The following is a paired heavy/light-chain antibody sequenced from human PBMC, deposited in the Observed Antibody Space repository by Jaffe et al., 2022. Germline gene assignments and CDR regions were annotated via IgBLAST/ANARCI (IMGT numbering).Heavy chain of an antibody. CDR3: AKDRVAGTLFAASDI. D-gene: IGHD6-19*01. V-gene: IGHV3-23*01. CDR1: GFTFSSYG. J-gene: IGHJ3*02. Sequence: EVQLLESGGGLVQPGGSLRLSCAASGFTFSSYGMSWVRQAPGKGLEWVSGISSGGGSTHYADSVKGRFTISRDNSKNTLSLQMNSLRAEDTAVYYCAKDRVAGTLFAASDIWGQGTMVTVSS. CDR2: ISSGGGST.
Light chain of an antibody. J-gene: IGKJ4*01. CDR2: KAS. CDR3: QQYNSYSPGLT. Sequence: DIQMTQSPSTLSASVGDRVTITCRASQSISSWLAWYQQKPGKAPKLLIYKASSLESGVPSRFSGSGSGTEFTLTISSLQPDDFATYYCQQYNSYSPGLTFGGGTKVEIK. V-gene: IGKV1-5*03. CDR1: QSISSW.